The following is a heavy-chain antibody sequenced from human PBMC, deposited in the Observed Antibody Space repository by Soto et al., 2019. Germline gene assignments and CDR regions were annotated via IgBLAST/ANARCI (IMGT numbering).Heavy chain of an antibody. CDR3: ARMTDQHAYYYGSGSYYGGQSTYYYYMDV. CDR1: GYTLTSYA. Sequence: QVQLVQSGAEVKKPGASVKVSCKASGYTLTSYAMHWVRQAPGQRLEWMGWINAGNGNTKYSQKFQGRVTITRDTSASTAYMELSSLRSEDTAVYYCARMTDQHAYYYGSGSYYGGQSTYYYYMDVWGKGTTVTVSS. J-gene: IGHJ6*03. D-gene: IGHD3-10*01. V-gene: IGHV1-3*01. CDR2: INAGNGNT.